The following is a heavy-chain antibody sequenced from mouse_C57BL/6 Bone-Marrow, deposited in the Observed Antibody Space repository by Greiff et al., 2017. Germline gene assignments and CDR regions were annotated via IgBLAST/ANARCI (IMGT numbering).Heavy chain of an antibody. J-gene: IGHJ4*01. D-gene: IGHD2-5*01. CDR1: GYTFTDYY. CDR2: INPNNGGT. Sequence: EVQLQQSGPELVKPGASVKISCKASGYTFTDYYMNWVKQSHGKSLEWIGDINPNNGGTSYNQKFKGKATLTVDKSSSTAYMELRSLTSEDSAVYYCARAVSNYVSYYAMDYWGQGPSVTVSS. CDR3: ARAVSNYVSYYAMDY. V-gene: IGHV1-26*01.